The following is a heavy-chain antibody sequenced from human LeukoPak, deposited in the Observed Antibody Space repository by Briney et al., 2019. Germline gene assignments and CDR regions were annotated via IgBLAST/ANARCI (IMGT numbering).Heavy chain of an antibody. J-gene: IGHJ4*02. CDR2: ISSSSSYI. D-gene: IGHD1-26*01. CDR3: ARSRFPYSGSDNYFDY. CDR1: GFTFSSYR. Sequence: GGSLTLSCPASGFTFSSYRMNWVRQAAGKGLEWVSSISSSSSYIYYAASVKGRFTISRDNAKTSLYLQMNSLRAEDTAVYYCARSRFPYSGSDNYFDYWGQGTLVTVSS. V-gene: IGHV3-21*01.